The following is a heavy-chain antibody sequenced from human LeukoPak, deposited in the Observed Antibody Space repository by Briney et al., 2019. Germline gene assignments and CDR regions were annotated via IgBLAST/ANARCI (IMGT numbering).Heavy chain of an antibody. D-gene: IGHD6-19*01. CDR2: IYYIGSP. Sequence: SQTLSLTCAVSGGSISSGGYSWSWIRQPPGKGLEWIGYIYYIGSPNYNPSLKSRVTISVDTSKSQFSLKLSSVTAADTAMYYCARSNGWYYFDYWGQGTLVTVSS. V-gene: IGHV4-61*08. CDR1: GGSISSGGYS. J-gene: IGHJ4*02. CDR3: ARSNGWYYFDY.